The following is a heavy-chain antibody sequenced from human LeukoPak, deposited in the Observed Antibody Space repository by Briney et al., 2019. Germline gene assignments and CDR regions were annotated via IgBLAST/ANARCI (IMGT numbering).Heavy chain of an antibody. Sequence: GGSLRLSCAASGFTFSTNYMNWVRQAPGEGLEWVSVLYYGGSTYYADSVKGRFTISRDNSKNTLYLQMNSLRAEDTAVYYCARDRGPISGMDVWGQGTTVTVSS. CDR2: LYYGGST. CDR1: GFTFSTNY. CDR3: ARDRGPISGMDV. J-gene: IGHJ6*02. D-gene: IGHD3-16*01. V-gene: IGHV3-53*01.